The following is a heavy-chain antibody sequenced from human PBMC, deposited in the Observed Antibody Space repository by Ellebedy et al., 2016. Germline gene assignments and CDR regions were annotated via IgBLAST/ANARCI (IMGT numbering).Heavy chain of an antibody. CDR3: AREFSALWFGESLSGMDV. Sequence: ASVKVSCKASGYTFTSYGISWVRQAPGQGLEWMGWISAYNGNTNYAQKLQGRVTMTTDTSTSTAYVEVRSLRSDDTAVYYCAREFSALWFGESLSGMDVWGQGTTVTVSS. D-gene: IGHD3-10*01. CDR1: GYTFTSYG. V-gene: IGHV1-18*01. CDR2: ISAYNGNT. J-gene: IGHJ6*02.